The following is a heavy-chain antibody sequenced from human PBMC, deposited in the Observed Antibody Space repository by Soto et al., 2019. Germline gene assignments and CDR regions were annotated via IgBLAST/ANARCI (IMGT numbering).Heavy chain of an antibody. CDR1: GYSFTSYW. CDR2: IYPGDSDT. CDR3: ARRYDSSGYYYGGWFDP. J-gene: IGHJ5*02. Sequence: GESLKISCKGSGYSFTSYWNGWVRQMPGKGLEWMGIIYPGDSDTRYSPSFQGQVTISADKSISTAYLQWSSLKASDTAMYYCARRYDSSGYYYGGWFDPWGQGTLVTVSS. V-gene: IGHV5-51*01. D-gene: IGHD3-22*01.